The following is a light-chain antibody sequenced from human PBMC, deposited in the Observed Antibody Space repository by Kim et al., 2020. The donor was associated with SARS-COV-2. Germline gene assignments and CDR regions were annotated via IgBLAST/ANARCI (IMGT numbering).Light chain of an antibody. Sequence: GQSITIYCSGTSSDIGDYNYVSWYQQHPGKAPKVMVYDVSKRPSGVSNRFSGSKSGNTASLTISGLQAEDEADYYCSSYTGSSTYVFGTGTKVTVL. V-gene: IGLV2-14*03. J-gene: IGLJ1*01. CDR3: SSYTGSSTYV. CDR1: SSDIGDYNY. CDR2: DVS.